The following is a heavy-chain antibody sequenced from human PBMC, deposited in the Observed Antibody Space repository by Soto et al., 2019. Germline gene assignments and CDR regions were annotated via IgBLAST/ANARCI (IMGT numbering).Heavy chain of an antibody. V-gene: IGHV3-74*01. CDR3: AGVSGTGYSFRTGLLH. Sequence: EVQLVESGGGLVRPGGSLRLSCAASGFPFGSYWMHWVRQVPGKGLVWVSRITSDDSTTDYADSVKGRFTISRDNAKNTLYLQMTSLRAEATAVYYSAGVSGTGYSFRTGLLHWGRGTLVTVSP. CDR1: GFPFGSYW. CDR2: ITSDDSTT. J-gene: IGHJ1*01. D-gene: IGHD3-9*01.